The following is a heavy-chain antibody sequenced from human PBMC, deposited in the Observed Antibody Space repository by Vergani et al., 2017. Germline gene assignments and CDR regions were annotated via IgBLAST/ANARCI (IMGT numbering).Heavy chain of an antibody. CDR3: AREVYYXDSSGYYPGRWFDP. V-gene: IGHV3-7*01. CDR1: GFTFSSYW. Sequence: EVQLVESGGGLVQPGGSLRLSCAASGFTFSSYWMSWVRQAPGKGLEWVANIKQDGSEKYYVDSVKGRFTISRDNAKNSLYLQMNSLRAEDTAVYYCAREVYYXDSSGYYPGRWFDPWGQGTLVTVSS. CDR2: IKQDGSEK. J-gene: IGHJ5*02. D-gene: IGHD3-22*01.